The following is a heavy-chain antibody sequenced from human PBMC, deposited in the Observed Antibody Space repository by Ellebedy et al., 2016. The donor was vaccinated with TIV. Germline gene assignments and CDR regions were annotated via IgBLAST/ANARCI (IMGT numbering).Heavy chain of an antibody. Sequence: GESLKISCKGSGYSFTTYWIGWVRQMPGKGLEWMGKIDPRDSYTNYSPSFQGHVTISTDRSISTAYLQWSSLKASDTAMYFCATSSYNSGSYPRYDYWGQGTLVTVSS. CDR3: ATSSYNSGSYPRYDY. J-gene: IGHJ4*02. CDR2: IDPRDSYT. V-gene: IGHV5-10-1*01. D-gene: IGHD3-10*01. CDR1: GYSFTTYW.